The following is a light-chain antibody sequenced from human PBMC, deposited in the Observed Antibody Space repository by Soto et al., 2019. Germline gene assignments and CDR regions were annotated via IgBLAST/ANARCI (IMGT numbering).Light chain of an antibody. V-gene: IGLV2-14*03. CDR1: RTDVDGYDY. Sequence: QSVLTQPASVSGSPGQSITISCTGARTDVDGYDYVSWYQQHPGQAPKLMIYDVSKRPSGVSNRFSGSKTGDTASLTISGLQAGDDADYFCTSYTGSTPIYVFGPGTKLTVL. J-gene: IGLJ1*01. CDR2: DVS. CDR3: TSYTGSTPIYV.